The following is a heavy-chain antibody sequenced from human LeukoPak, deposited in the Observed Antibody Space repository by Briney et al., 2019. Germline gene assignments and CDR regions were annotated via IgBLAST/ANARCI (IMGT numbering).Heavy chain of an antibody. D-gene: IGHD3-10*01. CDR1: GFTFSSYS. J-gene: IGHJ6*02. CDR3: ARDNMVRAYYYGMDV. CDR2: ISSSSSYI. Sequence: PGGSLRLSCAASGFTFSSYSMNWVRQAPGKGLEWVSSISSSSSYIYYADSVKGRFTISRDNAKNSLYLQMNSLRAEDTAVYYCARDNMVRAYYYGMDVWGQGTTVTVSS. V-gene: IGHV3-21*01.